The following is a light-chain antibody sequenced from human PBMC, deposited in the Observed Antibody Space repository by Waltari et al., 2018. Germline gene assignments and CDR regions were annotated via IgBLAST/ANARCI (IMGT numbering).Light chain of an antibody. J-gene: IGLJ3*02. CDR1: ASDVGGHNF. Sequence: QSALTQPASVSGSPRQSITISCTGTASDVGGHNFVSWYQQNPGRVPQLLIYDVDKRHSGISSRFSGSKSGNTATLNISGLRPEDEGDYFCASHSKTPAVLFGGGTRVTVL. CDR3: ASHSKTPAVL. V-gene: IGLV2-14*03. CDR2: DVD.